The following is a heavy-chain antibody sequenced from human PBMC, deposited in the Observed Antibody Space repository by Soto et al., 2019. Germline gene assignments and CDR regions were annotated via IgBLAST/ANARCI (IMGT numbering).Heavy chain of an antibody. J-gene: IGHJ3*02. CDR3: TTTRPGTNVFDN. CDR1: GITFSNAW. V-gene: IGHV3-15*01. Sequence: EVQLVESGGGLVEPGGPRRLSCAASGITFSNAWMNWVRKAPGKGLEYIGRIRSKTDGGTTEYAAPVEGRFTVSRDDSKNTLYLQMSGLKTEDTAVYYCTTTRPGTNVFDNWGQGTLVTVSS. D-gene: IGHD6-13*01. CDR2: IRSKTDGGTT.